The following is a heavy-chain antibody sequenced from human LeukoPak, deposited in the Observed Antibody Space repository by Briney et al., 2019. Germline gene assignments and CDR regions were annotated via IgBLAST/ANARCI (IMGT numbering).Heavy chain of an antibody. CDR2: IKQDGSEK. V-gene: IGHV3-7*01. D-gene: IGHD2-2*01. J-gene: IGHJ5*02. CDR3: AGYCSSASCYGGNWFDP. CDR1: GFTFSSFW. Sequence: GGSLRLSCAASGFTFSSFWMSWVRQAPGKGLEWVANIKQDGSEKYYVDSVKGRFTISRDNSKNSLYLQLNSLRAEDTAVYYCAGYCSSASCYGGNWFDPWGQGTLVTVSS.